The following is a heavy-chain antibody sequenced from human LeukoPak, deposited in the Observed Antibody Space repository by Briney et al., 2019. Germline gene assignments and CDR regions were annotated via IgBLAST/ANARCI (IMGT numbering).Heavy chain of an antibody. Sequence: GGSLRLSCAASGFTFSSYGMNWVRQAPGKGLEWVSSSSSTIYYADSVKGRFTISRDNAKNSLYLQMNSLRAEDTAVYYCAKDTNYYDSSGYSAFDIWGQGTMVTVSS. J-gene: IGHJ3*02. V-gene: IGHV3-48*01. CDR3: AKDTNYYDSSGYSAFDI. D-gene: IGHD3-22*01. CDR2: SSSSSTI. CDR1: GFTFSSYG.